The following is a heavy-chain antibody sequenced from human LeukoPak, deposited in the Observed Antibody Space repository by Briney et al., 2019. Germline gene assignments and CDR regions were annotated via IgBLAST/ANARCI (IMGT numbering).Heavy chain of an antibody. CDR1: GFTFSSYA. CDR2: ISYDGSNK. V-gene: IGHV3-30*04. Sequence: QSGGSLRLSCAASGFTFSSYAMHWVRQAPGKGLEWVAVISYDGSNKYYADSVKGRFTISRDNSKNTLYLQMNSLRAEDTAVYYCAKQRTYSEWELRANYFDYWGQGTLVTVSS. D-gene: IGHD1-26*01. CDR3: AKQRTYSEWELRANYFDY. J-gene: IGHJ4*02.